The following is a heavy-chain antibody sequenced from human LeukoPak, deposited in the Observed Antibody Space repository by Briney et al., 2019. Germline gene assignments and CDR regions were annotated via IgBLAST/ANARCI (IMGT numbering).Heavy chain of an antibody. CDR3: ASLELRSGYGMDV. CDR2: ISYDGRNK. V-gene: IGHV3-30*03. CDR1: GFTFSSYG. J-gene: IGHJ6*02. D-gene: IGHD1-7*01. Sequence: GGSLTLSCAASGFTFSSYGMHWVRQPPGKGREWVAVISYDGRNKYYADAVKGRFTTTRDNYNNTLDLQLNSLRAEDTAVYYCASLELRSGYGMDVWGQGTTVTVSS.